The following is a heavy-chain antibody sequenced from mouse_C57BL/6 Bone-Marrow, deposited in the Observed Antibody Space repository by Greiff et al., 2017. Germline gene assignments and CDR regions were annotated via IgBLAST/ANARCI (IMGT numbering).Heavy chain of an antibody. D-gene: IGHD2-14*01. CDR3: ASGYFWFAD. V-gene: IGHV1-81*01. Sequence: QVQLQQSGAELVRPGASVKLSCKASGYTFTSYGISWVKQRTGQGLEWIGEIYPSSGNTYYNEKFKGKATLTADKSSSTAYMELRSLTSEDSAVYICASGYFWFADWGQGTLVTVSA. CDR1: GYTFTSYG. CDR2: IYPSSGNT. J-gene: IGHJ3*01.